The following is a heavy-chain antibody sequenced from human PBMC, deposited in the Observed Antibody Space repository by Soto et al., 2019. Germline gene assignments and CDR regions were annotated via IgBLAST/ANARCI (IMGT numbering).Heavy chain of an antibody. J-gene: IGHJ5*02. CDR2: IYYSGST. D-gene: IGHD3-3*01. V-gene: IGHV4-61*01. CDR1: GGSVSSGSYY. CDR3: ARGFLEWLLEFDP. Sequence: SETLSLTCTVSGGSVSSGSYYWSWIRQPPGKGLEWIGYIYYSGSTNYNPSLKSRVTISVDTSKNQFSLKLSSVTAADTAVYYCARGFLEWLLEFDPWGQGTLVTVSS.